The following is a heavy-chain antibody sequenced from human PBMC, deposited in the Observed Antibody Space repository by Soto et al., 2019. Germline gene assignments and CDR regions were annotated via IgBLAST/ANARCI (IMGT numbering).Heavy chain of an antibody. V-gene: IGHV4-38-2*01. CDR3: ARLSISGYCYWFDA. CDR1: GYSISSGHY. Sequence: SETLSLTCEVSGYSISSGHYWAWIRQPPGKGLEWIGSIYHTGTTYYNPSLDTRVTMSVDTSKNQFSLRLRSVSAADTAVYYCARLSISGYCYWFDAWGQGNLVTVSS. CDR2: IYHTGTT. D-gene: IGHD3-22*01. J-gene: IGHJ5*01.